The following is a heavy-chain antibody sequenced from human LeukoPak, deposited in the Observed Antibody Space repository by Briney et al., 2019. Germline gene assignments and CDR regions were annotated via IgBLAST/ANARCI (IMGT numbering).Heavy chain of an antibody. CDR1: GGTFSSYA. J-gene: IGHJ4*02. D-gene: IGHD1-26*01. CDR3: ARSGSYSPADFDY. Sequence: SVKVSCKASGGTFSSYAISWVRQAPGQGLEWMGRIVPIFGTANYAQKFQGRVTITTDEPTSTAYMELSSLRSEDTAVYYCARSGSYSPADFDYWGQGTLVTVSS. CDR2: IVPIFGTA. V-gene: IGHV1-69*05.